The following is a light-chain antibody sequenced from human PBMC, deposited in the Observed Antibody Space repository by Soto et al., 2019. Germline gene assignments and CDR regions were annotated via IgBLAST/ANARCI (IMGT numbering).Light chain of an antibody. CDR3: QQRSNWPPFT. CDR2: DAS. J-gene: IGKJ3*01. V-gene: IGKV3-11*01. CDR1: QSLRSS. Sequence: ETMLTQSPDTLSVSLGERATLSCRASQSLRSSLAWYQQKPGQAPRLLIYDASTRATGIPARFSGSGSGTDFTLTISSLEPEDFAVYYCQQRSNWPPFTFGPGTKVDIK.